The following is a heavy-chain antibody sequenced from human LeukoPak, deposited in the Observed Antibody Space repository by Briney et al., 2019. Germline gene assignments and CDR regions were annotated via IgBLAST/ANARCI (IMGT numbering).Heavy chain of an antibody. CDR2: IWYDGSNK. Sequence: PGGSLRLSCAASGFTFSSYGMYWVRQAPGKGLEWVAVIWYDGSNKYYADSVKGRFTISRDNSKNTLYLQMNSLRAEDTAVYYCARSIPAAALYYGMDVWGQGTTVTVSS. CDR1: GFTFSSYG. D-gene: IGHD6-13*01. CDR3: ARSIPAAALYYGMDV. V-gene: IGHV3-33*07. J-gene: IGHJ6*02.